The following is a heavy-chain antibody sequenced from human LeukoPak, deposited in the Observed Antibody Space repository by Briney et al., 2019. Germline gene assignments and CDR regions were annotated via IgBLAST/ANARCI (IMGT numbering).Heavy chain of an antibody. V-gene: IGHV4-61*02. D-gene: IGHD3-3*01. CDR2: IYTSGST. Sequence: SETLSLTCTVSGGSISSGSYYWSWIRQPAGKGLEWIGRIYTSGSTNYNPSLKSRVTISVDTSKNQFSLKLSSVTAADTAVYYCARENTIFGTLRGYYMDVWGKGTTVTVSS. CDR1: GGSISSGSYY. CDR3: ARENTIFGTLRGYYMDV. J-gene: IGHJ6*03.